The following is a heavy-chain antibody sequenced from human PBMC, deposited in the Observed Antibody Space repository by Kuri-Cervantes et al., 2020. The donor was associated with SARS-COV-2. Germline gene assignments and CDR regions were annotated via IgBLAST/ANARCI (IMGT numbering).Heavy chain of an antibody. J-gene: IGHJ4*02. V-gene: IGHV3-23*01. D-gene: IGHD6-13*01. CDR3: ASKTPRSSSWTRWGTRGSGGEGDY. CDR2: IGRDGHT. Sequence: GESLKISCAASGFTFSSYAMSWVRQAPGRGLEWVSSIGRDGHTFYADSVRGRFTISRDDSKNTLFLQMSSLRIEDTAIYYCASKTPRSSSWTRWGTRGSGGEGDYWGQGTLVTVSS. CDR1: GFTFSSYA.